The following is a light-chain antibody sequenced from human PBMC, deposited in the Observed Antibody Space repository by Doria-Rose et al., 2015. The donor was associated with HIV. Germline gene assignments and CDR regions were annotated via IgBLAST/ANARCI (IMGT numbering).Light chain of an antibody. J-gene: IGKJ5*01. CDR3: QQYGTSRGT. CDR1: QRVKSGY. V-gene: IGKV3-20*01. Sequence: EIVLTQSPGTLSLSPGERATLSCRASQRVKSGYLDSYQHKPGQAPRLLIYDASTSATGIPDRFSGSGSGTDFTLTISRLEPEDVAVYYCQQYGTSRGTFGQGTRPEIK. CDR2: DAS.